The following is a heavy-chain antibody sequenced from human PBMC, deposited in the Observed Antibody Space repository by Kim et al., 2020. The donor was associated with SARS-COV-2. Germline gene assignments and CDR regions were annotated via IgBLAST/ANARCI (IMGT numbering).Heavy chain of an antibody. D-gene: IGHD3-10*01. V-gene: IGHV4-31*02. Sequence: TLKSRVTISVDTSKNQFSLKLSSVTAADTAVYYCARGATMVRGVVPDDYWGQGTLVTVSS. CDR3: ARGATMVRGVVPDDY. J-gene: IGHJ4*02.